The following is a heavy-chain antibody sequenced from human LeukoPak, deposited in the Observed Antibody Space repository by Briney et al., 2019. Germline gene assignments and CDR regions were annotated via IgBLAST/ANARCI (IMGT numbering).Heavy chain of an antibody. Sequence: ASVKISCKVSGYTFTDYYMHWVQQAPGKGLEWMGLVDPEDGETIYAEKFQGRVTITADTSTDTAYMELSSLRSEDTAAYYCATNGGGVCSSTSCFLDPWGQGTLVTVSS. D-gene: IGHD2-2*01. CDR1: GYTFTDYY. V-gene: IGHV1-69-2*01. CDR2: VDPEDGET. J-gene: IGHJ5*02. CDR3: ATNGGGVCSSTSCFLDP.